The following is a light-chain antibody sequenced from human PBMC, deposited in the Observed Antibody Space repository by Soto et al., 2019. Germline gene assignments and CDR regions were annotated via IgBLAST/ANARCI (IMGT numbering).Light chain of an antibody. Sequence: NFMLTQPHSVSESPGKTVTISCTRSSGSIASNYVQWYQQRPGSAPTSVIYEDNQRPSGVPDRFSGSIDSSSNSASLTISGLKTEDEADYYCQSDDSSNHVIFGGGTQLTVL. CDR2: EDN. CDR1: SGSIASNY. CDR3: QSDDSSNHVI. J-gene: IGLJ2*01. V-gene: IGLV6-57*04.